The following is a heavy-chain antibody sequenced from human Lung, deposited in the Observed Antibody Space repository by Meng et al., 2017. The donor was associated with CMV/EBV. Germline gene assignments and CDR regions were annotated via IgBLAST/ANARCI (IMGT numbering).Heavy chain of an antibody. V-gene: IGHV3-11*01. D-gene: IGHD5-18*01. CDR1: GFTFSDYY. Sequence: GGSXRLXXAASGFTFSDYYMSWIRQAPGKGLEWVSYISSSGSTIYYADSVKGRFTISRDNAKNSLYLQMNSLRAEDTDVYYCARVRTAMAYYFDYWGQGTLVXVSS. CDR2: ISSSGSTI. CDR3: ARVRTAMAYYFDY. J-gene: IGHJ4*02.